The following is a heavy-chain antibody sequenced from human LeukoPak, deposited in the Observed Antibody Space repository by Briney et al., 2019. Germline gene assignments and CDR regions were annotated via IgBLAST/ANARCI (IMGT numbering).Heavy chain of an antibody. CDR1: GFTFSSYA. J-gene: IGHJ6*04. D-gene: IGHD2-2*01. V-gene: IGHV3-64D*06. CDR3: VKGIVVVPAAMASGYYYYGMDV. Sequence: GGSRRLSCSASGFTFSSYAMHWVRQAPGKGREYVGAISSNGVSTYYADSVKGRFTISRDNSKNTLYLQMSSLRAEDTAAYYCVKGIVVVPAAMASGYYYYGMDVWGKGTTVTVSS. CDR2: ISSNGVST.